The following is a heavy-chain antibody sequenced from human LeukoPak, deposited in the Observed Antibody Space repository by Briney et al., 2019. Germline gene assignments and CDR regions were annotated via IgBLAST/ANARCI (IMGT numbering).Heavy chain of an antibody. CDR2: INPSGGST. J-gene: IGHJ4*02. Sequence: ASVKVSCKASGYTFTSYYMHWVRQAPGQGLEWMGIINPSGGSTSYAQKFQGRVTMTRDTSTSTVYMELSSLRSEDTAVYYCARDRPQQLRWKAGPFDYWGQGTLVTVSS. CDR1: GYTFTSYY. CDR3: ARDRPQQLRWKAGPFDY. D-gene: IGHD6-13*01. V-gene: IGHV1-46*01.